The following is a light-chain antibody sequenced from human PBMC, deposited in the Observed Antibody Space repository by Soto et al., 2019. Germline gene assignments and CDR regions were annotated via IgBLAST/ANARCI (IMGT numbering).Light chain of an antibody. V-gene: IGKV1-5*03. Sequence: DIQMTQSPSTLSASVGDRVTITCRASKSISSWLAWYQQRPGKAPKLLIYKASNLESGVPSRFSGSGSGTKLTLTISSLHPDDFATYYCQQYYTYPWTFGPGTKVEIK. CDR3: QQYYTYPWT. J-gene: IGKJ1*01. CDR2: KAS. CDR1: KSISSW.